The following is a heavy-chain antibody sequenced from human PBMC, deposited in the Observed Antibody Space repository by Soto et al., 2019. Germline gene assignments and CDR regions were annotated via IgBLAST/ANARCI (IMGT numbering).Heavy chain of an antibody. Sequence: HPGGSLRLSCVASGFTFSSYALGWVRQAPGKGLEWVSSLDDGGSRTNYADSVKGRFTISRDNAKNTLYLQMNSLRPEDTAVYYCAREQQQGQNALDSWGQGTMVTVSS. J-gene: IGHJ3*02. V-gene: IGHV3-74*01. CDR2: LDDGGSRT. CDR1: GFTFSSYA. D-gene: IGHD6-13*01. CDR3: AREQQQGQNALDS.